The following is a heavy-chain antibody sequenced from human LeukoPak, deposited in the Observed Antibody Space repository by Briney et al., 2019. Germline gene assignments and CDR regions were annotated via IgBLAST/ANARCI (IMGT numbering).Heavy chain of an antibody. V-gene: IGHV3-30*18. D-gene: IGHD3-16*01. CDR2: ISYDGSNK. Sequence: GGSLRLSCAASGFTFSSYGMHWVRQAPGKGLEWVAVISYDGSNKYYADSVKGRFTISRDNSKNTLCLQMNSLRAEDTAVYYCAKGAYDYVWGSLIDYWGQGTLVTVSS. CDR3: AKGAYDYVWGSLIDY. CDR1: GFTFSSYG. J-gene: IGHJ4*02.